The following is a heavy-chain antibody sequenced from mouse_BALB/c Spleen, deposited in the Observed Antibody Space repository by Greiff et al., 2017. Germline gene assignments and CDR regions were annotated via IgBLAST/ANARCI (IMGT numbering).Heavy chain of an antibody. Sequence: EVNVVESGPSLVKPSQTLSLTCSVTGDSITSGYWNWIRKFPGNKLEYMGYISYSGSTYYNPSLKSRISITRDTSKNQYYLQLNSVTTEDTATYYCARNWDGAMDYWGQGTSVTVSS. J-gene: IGHJ4*01. D-gene: IGHD4-1*01. CDR3: ARNWDGAMDY. CDR1: GDSITSGY. CDR2: ISYSGST. V-gene: IGHV3-8*02.